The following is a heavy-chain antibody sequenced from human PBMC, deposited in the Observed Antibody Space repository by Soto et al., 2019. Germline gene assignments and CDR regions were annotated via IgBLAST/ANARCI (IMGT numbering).Heavy chain of an antibody. CDR2: ISSSGSTI. CDR1: GFTFSDYY. Sequence: LKLSCAASGFTFSDYYMSWIRQAPGKGLEWVSYISSSGSTIYYADSVKGRFTISADRGRNSVFLQLNSLRDEDTAVYYCVRDRDLGGDMAHGDFWGQGTLVTVSS. D-gene: IGHD2-21*01. J-gene: IGHJ4*01. V-gene: IGHV3-11*04. CDR3: VRDRDLGGDMAHGDF.